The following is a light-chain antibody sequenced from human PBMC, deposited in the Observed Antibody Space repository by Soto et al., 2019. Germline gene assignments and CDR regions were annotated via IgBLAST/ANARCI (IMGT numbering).Light chain of an antibody. V-gene: IGKV3-20*01. CDR2: GAS. CDR3: LQYGSFPLT. Sequence: EIELTQSPVTLSLSPGERATLSCRASQTVRSNSLAWYQQKPGQAPRLLIYGASSRATGIPDRIGGSGSGTDFTLTITRLEPEDFAEYYCLQYGSFPLTFGGGIKVEIK. CDR1: QTVRSNS. J-gene: IGKJ4*01.